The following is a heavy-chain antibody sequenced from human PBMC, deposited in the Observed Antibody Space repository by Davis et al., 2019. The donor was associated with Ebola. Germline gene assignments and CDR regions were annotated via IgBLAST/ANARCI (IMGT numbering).Heavy chain of an antibody. CDR2: MNPNSDNT. CDR1: GYTFTSYD. CDR3: ARDLEVGVTP. J-gene: IGHJ5*02. V-gene: IGHV1-8*01. Sequence: ASVKVSCKASGYTFTSYDINWVRQATGQGLEWMGWMNPNSDNTGYAQKFQGRVTITRDTSASTAYMELSSLRSEDTAVYYCARDLEVGVTPWGQGTLVTVSS.